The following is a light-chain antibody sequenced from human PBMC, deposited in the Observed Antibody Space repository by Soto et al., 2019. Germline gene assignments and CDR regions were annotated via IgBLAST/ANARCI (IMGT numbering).Light chain of an antibody. V-gene: IGLV2-14*01. CDR1: TSDVGGYNY. CDR2: DVS. Sequence: QSALTQPASVSGSPGQSITISCTGTTSDVGGYNYVSWYQQQPGKAPKFMIYDVSNRPSGVSNRFSGSKSGNTASLTISGLQAEDDADYYCNSYTTSNTRQIVFGTGTKVTVL. J-gene: IGLJ1*01. CDR3: NSYTTSNTRQIV.